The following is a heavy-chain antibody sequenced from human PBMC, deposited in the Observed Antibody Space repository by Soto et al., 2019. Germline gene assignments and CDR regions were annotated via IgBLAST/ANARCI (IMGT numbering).Heavy chain of an antibody. CDR2: TYYRSKWYN. V-gene: IGHV6-1*01. D-gene: IGHD2-2*01. Sequence: QAVSVTGASWGGRVFSNSAAWNWIRQSPSRGLEWLGRTYYRSKWYNDYAVSVKSRITINPDTSKNQFSLQLNSVTPEDTAVYYCAREILGYCSSTSCHDAFDIWGQGTMVTVSS. CDR3: AREILGYCSSTSCHDAFDI. CDR1: GGRVFSNSAA. J-gene: IGHJ3*02.